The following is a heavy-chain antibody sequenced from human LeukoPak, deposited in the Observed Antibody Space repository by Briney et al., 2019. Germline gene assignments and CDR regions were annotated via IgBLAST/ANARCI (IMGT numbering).Heavy chain of an antibody. J-gene: IGHJ6*02. V-gene: IGHV3-30*02. D-gene: IGHD3-22*01. CDR2: IGYDGRNK. CDR3: AFPGGYSTSLDYYGMDV. Sequence: PGGSLRLSCAASGFTFSSYGIHWVRQAPGKGLEWVTFIGYDGRNKYYADSVKGRFTISRDNSKNTLYLQMNSLRAEDTAVYYCAFPGGYSTSLDYYGMDVWGQGTTVTVSS. CDR1: GFTFSSYG.